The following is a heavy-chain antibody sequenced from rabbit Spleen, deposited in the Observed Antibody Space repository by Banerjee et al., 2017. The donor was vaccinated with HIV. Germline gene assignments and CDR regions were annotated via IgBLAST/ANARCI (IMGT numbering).Heavy chain of an antibody. CDR3: ARSINSVGYYSNL. CDR1: GFSFSDRDV. D-gene: IGHD1-1*01. J-gene: IGHJ4*01. CDR2: INTATGKA. V-gene: IGHV1S45*01. Sequence: QEQLVESGGGLVKPEGSLTLTCKASGFSFSDRDVMCWVRQAPGKGLEWIACINTATGKAVYASWAKGRFTISKTSSNTVTLQMTSLTAADTATYFCARSINSVGYYSNLWGPGTLVTVS.